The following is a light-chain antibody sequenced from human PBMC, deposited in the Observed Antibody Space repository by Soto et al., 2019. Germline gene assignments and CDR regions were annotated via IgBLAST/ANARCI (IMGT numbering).Light chain of an antibody. J-gene: IGLJ2*01. CDR1: VSDVY. Sequence: QSALTQPASVSGSPGQSITISCTGTVSDVYVSWYQQHPGKAPKLMIYEVSNRPSGVSNRFSGSKSGNTASLTISGLQAEDEADFYCSSYTNRSTLVVFGGGTKLTVL. V-gene: IGLV2-14*01. CDR2: EVS. CDR3: SSYTNRSTLVV.